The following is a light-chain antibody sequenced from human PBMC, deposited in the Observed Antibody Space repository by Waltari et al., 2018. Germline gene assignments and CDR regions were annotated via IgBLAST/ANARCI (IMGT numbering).Light chain of an antibody. J-gene: IGKJ1*01. V-gene: IGKV1-12*01. CDR1: QSISSW. Sequence: DMQLTQSPSSLSASVGDTVTITCRASQSISSWLDWYQLKPGKALKLLSYNASSLQSGVPSRFSGSGSGTEFALTISSLQPEDFATYYCLQYSSSPWTFGQGTKVEIK. CDR3: LQYSSSPWT. CDR2: NAS.